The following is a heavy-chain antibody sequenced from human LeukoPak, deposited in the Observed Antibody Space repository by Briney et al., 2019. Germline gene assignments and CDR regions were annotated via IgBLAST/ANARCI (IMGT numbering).Heavy chain of an antibody. D-gene: IGHD1-26*01. V-gene: IGHV3-23*01. CDR2: ISGSGGST. Sequence: GGSLRLSCAASGFTFSSYAMSWVRQAPGKGLEWVSAISGSGGSTYYADSVKGRFTISRDNSKNTLYLQMNSLRAEDTAVYYCAKDRDSGSYWPLNPFDYWGQGTLVTVSS. J-gene: IGHJ4*02. CDR1: GFTFSSYA. CDR3: AKDRDSGSYWPLNPFDY.